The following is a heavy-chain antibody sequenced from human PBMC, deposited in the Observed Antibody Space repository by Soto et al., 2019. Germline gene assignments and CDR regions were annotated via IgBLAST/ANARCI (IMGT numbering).Heavy chain of an antibody. CDR2: ISSSSSYI. V-gene: IGHV3-21*01. Sequence: WWSLRLCCAASVFTFSSYSMNWFRQAPGKGLEWVSSISSSSSYIYYADSVKGRFTISRDNAKNSLYLQMNSLRAEDTAVYYCAGYDFWSGYSNGMDVWGQGTTVTVSS. D-gene: IGHD3-3*01. CDR1: VFTFSSYS. J-gene: IGHJ6*02. CDR3: AGYDFWSGYSNGMDV.